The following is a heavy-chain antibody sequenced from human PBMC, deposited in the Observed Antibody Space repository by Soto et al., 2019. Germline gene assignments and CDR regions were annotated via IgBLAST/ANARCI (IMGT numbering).Heavy chain of an antibody. CDR1: GGSISSYY. V-gene: IGHV4-59*01. CDR2: IYYSGST. CDR3: ARENYGYFDY. D-gene: IGHD4-17*01. J-gene: IGHJ4*02. Sequence: SETLSLTCTVSGGSISSYYWSWIRQPPGKGLEWIGYIYYSGSTNYNPSLKSRVTISVDTSKNQFSLKLSSVTAADTAVYYCARENYGYFDYWGQGTLVTVSS.